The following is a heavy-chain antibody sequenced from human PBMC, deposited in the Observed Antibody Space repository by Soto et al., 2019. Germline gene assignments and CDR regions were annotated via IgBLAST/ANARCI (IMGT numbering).Heavy chain of an antibody. J-gene: IGHJ5*02. Sequence: GGSLRLSCAASGFTLSTYGMHWVRQAPGKGLEWVAVISYDGSNKNYADSVKGRFTISRDNSKNTLYLQMNSLRAEDTAVYYCAKDRPAGIDSPWGQGTLVTVSS. CDR3: AKDRPAGIDSP. CDR2: ISYDGSNK. D-gene: IGHD6-13*01. CDR1: GFTLSTYG. V-gene: IGHV3-30*18.